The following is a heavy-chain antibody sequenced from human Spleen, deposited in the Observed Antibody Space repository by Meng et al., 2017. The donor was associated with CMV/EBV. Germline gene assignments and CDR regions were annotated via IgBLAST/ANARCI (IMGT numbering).Heavy chain of an antibody. V-gene: IGHV4-34*01. CDR2: INHIGSN. J-gene: IGHJ4*02. Sequence: LTGALYGGSVSDYSWSWIRQPPGKGLEWIGEINHIGSNNYNPSLKSRVTMSLDTSKNQFSLKLRSVTAADTAVYYCVRGGIATRPNYWGQGTLVTVSS. D-gene: IGHD6-6*01. CDR1: GGSVSDYS. CDR3: VRGGIATRPNY.